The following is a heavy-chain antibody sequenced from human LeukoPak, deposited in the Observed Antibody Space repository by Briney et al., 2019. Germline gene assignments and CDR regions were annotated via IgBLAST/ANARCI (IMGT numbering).Heavy chain of an antibody. Sequence: SETLSLTCTVSGVPVRSTGFYWGWLRQTPGKGLVWIGSVYNSGNTYLNPSLKSRVTMPVDPTRDQFSLTLSSVTAADTAVFYCARSDYYDYRQIDFWGQGTLVTVSS. CDR1: GVPVRSTGFY. J-gene: IGHJ4*02. V-gene: IGHV4-39*01. D-gene: IGHD3-22*01. CDR2: VYNSGNT. CDR3: ARSDYYDYRQIDF.